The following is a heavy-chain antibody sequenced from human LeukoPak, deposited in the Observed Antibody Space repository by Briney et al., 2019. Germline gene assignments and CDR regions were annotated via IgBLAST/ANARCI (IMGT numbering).Heavy chain of an antibody. CDR1: GGSFSGYY. D-gene: IGHD6-6*01. CDR3: ARASRGIAARGLDY. J-gene: IGHJ4*02. V-gene: IGHV4-34*01. CDR2: INHSGST. Sequence: SETLSLTCAVYGGSFSGYYWSWIRQPPGKGLEWIGEINHSGSTNYNPSLKNRVTISVDTSKNQFSLKLSSVTAADTAVYYCARASRGIAARGLDYWGQGTLVTVSS.